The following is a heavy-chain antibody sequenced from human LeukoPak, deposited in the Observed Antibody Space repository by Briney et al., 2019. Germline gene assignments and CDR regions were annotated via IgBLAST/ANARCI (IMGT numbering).Heavy chain of an antibody. V-gene: IGHV3-66*02. CDR3: ASRDIAAEFDY. CDR2: IYSGGST. J-gene: IGHJ4*02. Sequence: GGSLRLSCAASGFTVSSNYMSWVRQAPGKGLEWVSVIYSGGSTYYAGSVKGRFTISRDNSKNTLYLQMNSLRAEDTAVYYCASRDIAAEFDYWGQGTLVTVSS. D-gene: IGHD6-13*01. CDR1: GFTVSSNY.